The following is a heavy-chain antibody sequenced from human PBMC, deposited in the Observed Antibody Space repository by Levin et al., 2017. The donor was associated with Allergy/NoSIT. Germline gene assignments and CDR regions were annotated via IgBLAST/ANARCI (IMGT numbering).Heavy chain of an antibody. CDR2: IKQDGSEE. D-gene: IGHD1-26*01. Sequence: GGSLRLSCAASGFSFSSYWMSWVRQAPGKGLEWVANIKQDGSEEYYVGSVKGRFTISRDNAKNSLYLQMNSLRAEDTAVYHCARVSGSLFDFWGQGTLVTVSS. CDR1: GFSFSSYW. J-gene: IGHJ4*02. V-gene: IGHV3-7*01. CDR3: ARVSGSLFDF.